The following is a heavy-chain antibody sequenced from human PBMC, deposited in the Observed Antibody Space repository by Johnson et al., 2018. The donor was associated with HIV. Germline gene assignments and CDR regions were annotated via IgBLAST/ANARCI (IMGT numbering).Heavy chain of an antibody. CDR3: ARERGPWKHLWLRDAFDI. CDR1: GFSFSSYW. V-gene: IGHV3-7*01. J-gene: IGHJ3*02. D-gene: IGHD5-18*01. Sequence: VQLVESGGRVVRPGGSLTLSCAASGFSFSSYWMSWVRQAPGKGLEWVANIKQDGSEKYYVDSVKGRFTISRDNAKNSLYLQLNSLTAADTAVYYCARERGPWKHLWLRDAFDIWGQGTMVTVSS. CDR2: IKQDGSEK.